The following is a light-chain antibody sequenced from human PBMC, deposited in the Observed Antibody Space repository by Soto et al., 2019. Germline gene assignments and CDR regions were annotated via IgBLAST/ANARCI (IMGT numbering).Light chain of an antibody. CDR3: QQRSNWPLT. CDR2: DAS. J-gene: IGKJ1*01. Sequence: EVVLTQSPATLSSSPGERATLSCRASQSVGTHLGWYQQKPGQPPRLLISDASNRATDIPARFSGSGSKTDFTLTISSLEPEDFAVYYCQQRSNWPLTFGQGTKV. CDR1: QSVGTH. V-gene: IGKV3-11*01.